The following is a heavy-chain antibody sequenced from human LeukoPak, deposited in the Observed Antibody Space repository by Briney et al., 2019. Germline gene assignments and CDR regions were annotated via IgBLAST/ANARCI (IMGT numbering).Heavy chain of an antibody. V-gene: IGHV3-66*02. CDR2: IYSGGST. Sequence: PGGSLRLSCAASGFTVSSNYMSWVRQAPGKGLEWVSVIYSGGSTYYADSVKGRFTISRDNSKNTLYLQINSLRAEATAVYCCARGYYDFWSGYYKTSDYWGQGTLVTVSS. CDR3: ARGYYDFWSGYYKTSDY. D-gene: IGHD3-3*01. J-gene: IGHJ4*02. CDR1: GFTVSSNY.